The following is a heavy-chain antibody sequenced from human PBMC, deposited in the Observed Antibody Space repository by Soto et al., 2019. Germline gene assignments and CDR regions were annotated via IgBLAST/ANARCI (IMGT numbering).Heavy chain of an antibody. V-gene: IGHV1-18*01. CDR3: ARVEHWLATYYCYGMYV. CDR1: GYTFTSYG. D-gene: IGHD6-19*01. J-gene: IGHJ6*02. Sequence: GASVKVSCKASGYTFTSYGISWVRQAPGQGLEWMGWISAYNGNTNYAQKLQGRVTMTTDTSTSTAYMELRSLRSDDTAVYYCARVEHWLATYYCYGMYVWSQRTTVTVS. CDR2: ISAYNGNT.